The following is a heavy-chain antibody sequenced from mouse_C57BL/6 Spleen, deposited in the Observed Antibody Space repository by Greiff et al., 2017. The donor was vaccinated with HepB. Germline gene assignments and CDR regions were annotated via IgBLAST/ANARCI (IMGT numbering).Heavy chain of an antibody. CDR2: ISYSGST. Sequence: EVQLQQSGPGLVKPSQSLSLTCTVTGYSITSGYGWNWIRQFPGNKLEWMGYISYSGSTNYNPSLKSRISITRDTSKNQFFLQLNYVTTEDTATYYCARTARIKYWGQGTTLTVSS. J-gene: IGHJ2*01. CDR1: GYSITSGYG. CDR3: ARTARIKY. V-gene: IGHV3-2*02. D-gene: IGHD1-2*01.